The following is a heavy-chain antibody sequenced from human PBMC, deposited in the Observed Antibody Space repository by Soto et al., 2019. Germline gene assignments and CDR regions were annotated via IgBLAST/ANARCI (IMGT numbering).Heavy chain of an antibody. CDR2: IYHSGST. CDR3: ARVGERFLEWSPLYYFDY. J-gene: IGHJ4*02. Sequence: QVQLQESGPGLVKPSGTLSLTCAVSSGSISSSNWWSWVRQPPGKGLEWIGEIYHSGSTNYNPSLKSRVTISVDKSKNQFSLKLSSMTAADTAVYYCARVGERFLEWSPLYYFDYWGQGTLVTVSS. V-gene: IGHV4-4*02. CDR1: SGSISSSNW. D-gene: IGHD3-3*01.